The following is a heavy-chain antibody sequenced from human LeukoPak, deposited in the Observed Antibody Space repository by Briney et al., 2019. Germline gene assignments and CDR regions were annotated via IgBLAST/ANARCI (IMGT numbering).Heavy chain of an antibody. CDR3: ARELAAASRGFDY. J-gene: IGHJ4*02. CDR2: IYYSAST. CDR1: GGSISSGGYY. Sequence: SQTLSLTCTVSGGSISSGGYYWRWIRQHPGKGLEWIGYIYYSASTYYNPSLKSRVTISVDTSKNQFSLKLSSVTAADTAVYYCARELAAASRGFDYWGQGTLVTVSS. D-gene: IGHD6-13*01. V-gene: IGHV4-31*03.